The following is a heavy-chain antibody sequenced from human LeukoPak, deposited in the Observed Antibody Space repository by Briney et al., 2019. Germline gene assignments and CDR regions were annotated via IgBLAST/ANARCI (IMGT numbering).Heavy chain of an antibody. CDR2: IYSGGST. Sequence: VGSLRLSCAASGFTVSSNYMSWVRQAPGKGLEWVSVIYSGGSTYYADSVKGRFTISRDNSKNTLYLQMNSLRAEDTAVYYCARERGYSSFDYWGQGTLVTVSS. CDR1: GFTVSSNY. J-gene: IGHJ4*02. D-gene: IGHD6-13*01. V-gene: IGHV3-66*02. CDR3: ARERGYSSFDY.